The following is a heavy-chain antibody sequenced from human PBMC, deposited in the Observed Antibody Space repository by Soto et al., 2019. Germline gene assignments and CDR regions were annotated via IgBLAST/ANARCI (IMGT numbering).Heavy chain of an antibody. D-gene: IGHD3-16*01. CDR1: GFTFTYNA. CDR3: AKGFDYIWGTYRYFDY. V-gene: IGHV3-23*01. J-gene: IGHJ4*02. CDR2: ISGSGGRT. Sequence: EVQLLESGGGLVQPGGSLRLSCAASGFTFTYNAMAWVRQAPGKGLEWVSVISGSGGRTYYADSVKGRFIISRDNSNNTLYLQMNNLRAEDTAVYYCAKGFDYIWGTYRYFDYWGQGSLVTVSS.